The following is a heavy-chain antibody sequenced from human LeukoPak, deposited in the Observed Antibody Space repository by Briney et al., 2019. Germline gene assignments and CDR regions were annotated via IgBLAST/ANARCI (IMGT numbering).Heavy chain of an antibody. CDR1: GYSFTSYW. J-gene: IGHJ5*02. CDR3: ALSYYDFWSGYPPQYNWFDP. V-gene: IGHV5-51*01. D-gene: IGHD3-3*01. CDR2: IYPGDSDT. Sequence: GESLKISCKGSGYSFTSYWIGWVRQMPGKGLEWMGIIYPGDSDTRYSPSFQGQVTISADKSISTAYLQWGSLKASDTAMYYCALSYYDFWSGYPPQYNWFDPWGQGTLVTVSS.